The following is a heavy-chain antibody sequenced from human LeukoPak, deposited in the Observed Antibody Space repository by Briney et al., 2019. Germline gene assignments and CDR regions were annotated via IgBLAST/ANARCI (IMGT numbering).Heavy chain of an antibody. V-gene: IGHV3-30*02. Sequence: GGSLRLSCAASGFTFSSYGMHWVRQAPGKGLEWVAFIRHDGSNKYYADSVKGRFTISRDNSKNTLYLQMNSLRAEDTAVYYCAKDETTVTTWIDYWGQGTLVTVSS. CDR1: GFTFSSYG. D-gene: IGHD4-17*01. CDR3: AKDETTVTTWIDY. CDR2: IRHDGSNK. J-gene: IGHJ4*02.